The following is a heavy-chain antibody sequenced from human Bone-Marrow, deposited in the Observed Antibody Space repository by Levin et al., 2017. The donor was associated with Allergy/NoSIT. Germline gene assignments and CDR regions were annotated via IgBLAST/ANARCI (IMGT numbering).Heavy chain of an antibody. D-gene: IGHD3-22*01. V-gene: IGHV3-30*18. Sequence: GESLKISCAASGFTFSSYGMHWVRQAPGKGLEWVAVISYDGSNKYYAESVKGRFTISRDNSKNTLYLQMNSLRAEDTAVYYCAKVRPGSAMIVVGRGFDYWGQGTLVTVSS. CDR2: ISYDGSNK. J-gene: IGHJ4*02. CDR3: AKVRPGSAMIVVGRGFDY. CDR1: GFTFSSYG.